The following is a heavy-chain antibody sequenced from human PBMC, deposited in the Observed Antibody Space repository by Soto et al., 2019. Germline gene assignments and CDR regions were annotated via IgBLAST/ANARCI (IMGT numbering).Heavy chain of an antibody. CDR3: ARTYSSGWYGGDYYFDY. CDR1: GGSISSYY. Sequence: SETLSLTCTVSGGSISSYYWSWIRQPPGKGLEWIGYIYYSGSTNYNPFLKSRVTISVDTSKNQFSLKLSSVTAADTAVYYCARTYSSGWYGGDYYFDYWGQGTLVTVSS. V-gene: IGHV4-59*01. CDR2: IYYSGST. D-gene: IGHD6-19*01. J-gene: IGHJ4*02.